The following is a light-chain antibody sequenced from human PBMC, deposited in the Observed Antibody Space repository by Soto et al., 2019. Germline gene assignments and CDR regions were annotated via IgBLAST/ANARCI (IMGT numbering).Light chain of an antibody. CDR3: CSYAGSSWV. CDR1: SSDVGGYNY. Sequence: QSALTQPRSVSGSPGQSVTNSCTGTSSDVGGYNYVSWYQQHPGKAPKLMIYDVSKRPSGVPDRFSGSKSGNTASLTISGLQAEDEADYYCCSYAGSSWVFGGGTKVTVL. CDR2: DVS. J-gene: IGLJ3*02. V-gene: IGLV2-11*01.